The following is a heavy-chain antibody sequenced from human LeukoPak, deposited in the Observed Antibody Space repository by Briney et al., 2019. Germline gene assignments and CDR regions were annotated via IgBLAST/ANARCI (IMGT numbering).Heavy chain of an antibody. Sequence: SETLSLTCTVSGGSISSSSYYWGWIRQPPGKGLEWIGSLSHSGSTYYNPSLQSRLTMSVDTPKNQFSLKLSSVTAADTAVYYCTRSNAFDIRGQGTMVTVSS. J-gene: IGHJ3*02. CDR1: GGSISSSSYY. CDR2: LSHSGST. CDR3: TRSNAFDI. V-gene: IGHV4-39*07.